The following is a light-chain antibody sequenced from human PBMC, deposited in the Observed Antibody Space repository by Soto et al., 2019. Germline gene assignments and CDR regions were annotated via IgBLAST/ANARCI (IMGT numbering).Light chain of an antibody. Sequence: EILFTQSPATLSLSPGERATLSCRASQTVRNNYLAWYQQKPGQAPRLLIYDASSRDTGIPDRFSGGGSGTDFTLTISRLEPEDFEVYYCQQFSSSPLTFGGGTKVDIK. CDR1: QTVRNNY. CDR2: DAS. V-gene: IGKV3-20*01. J-gene: IGKJ4*01. CDR3: QQFSSSPLT.